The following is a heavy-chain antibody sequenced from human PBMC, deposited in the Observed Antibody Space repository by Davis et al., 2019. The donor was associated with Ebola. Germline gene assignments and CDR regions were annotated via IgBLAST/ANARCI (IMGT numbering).Heavy chain of an antibody. V-gene: IGHV1-2*06. CDR2: INPYSGGA. Sequence: AASVKVSCKASGYTFTNYHIHWVRQAPGQGLEWMGRINPYSGGASYAQNFRGRVTMTGDTSIDTTYMELTNLRSEDTAVYYCASIALVGSTREFDYWGQGTLVTVST. CDR1: GYTFTNYH. J-gene: IGHJ4*02. CDR3: ASIALVGSTREFDY. D-gene: IGHD1-26*01.